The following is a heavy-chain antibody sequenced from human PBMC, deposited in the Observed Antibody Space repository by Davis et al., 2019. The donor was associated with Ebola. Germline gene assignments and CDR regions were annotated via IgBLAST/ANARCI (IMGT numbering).Heavy chain of an antibody. CDR1: GYPFTSSG. CDR3: ARDSFCTYGVCNDRDFDY. CDR2: ISPHNGNT. D-gene: IGHD2-8*01. V-gene: IGHV1-18*04. Sequence: ASVKVSCKASGYPFTSSGVTWVRQAPGQGLEWMGWISPHNGNTKYAQKFQDRITMTTDTSTSTAYMELRSLRSDDTAMYYCARDSFCTYGVCNDRDFDYWGQGTLVTVSS. J-gene: IGHJ4*02.